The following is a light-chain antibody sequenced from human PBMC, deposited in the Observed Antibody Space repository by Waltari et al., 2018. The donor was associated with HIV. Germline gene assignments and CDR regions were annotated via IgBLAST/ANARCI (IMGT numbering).Light chain of an antibody. CDR3: QQRSNWI. Sequence: EIVLTQSPATLSLSPGERATLSWRASQSVSSYLAWYQQKPGQAPRLLIYDASNRATGIPARFSGSGSGTDFTLTISSLEPEDFAVYYCQQRSNWIFGQGTRLEIK. V-gene: IGKV3-11*01. J-gene: IGKJ5*01. CDR2: DAS. CDR1: QSVSSY.